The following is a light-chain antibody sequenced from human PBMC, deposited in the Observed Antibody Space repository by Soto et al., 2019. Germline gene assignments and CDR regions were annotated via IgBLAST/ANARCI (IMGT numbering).Light chain of an antibody. CDR1: QGISNY. CDR3: QQYHSYWT. V-gene: IGKV1-5*01. Sequence: DIQMTQSPSSLSASVGDRVTITCRASQGISNYLAWYQQKPGKAPNLLIYDASTLESGVPLRFSGSASGTEFTLTISSLQPDDFATYYCQQYHSYWTFGQGTKVDIK. CDR2: DAS. J-gene: IGKJ1*01.